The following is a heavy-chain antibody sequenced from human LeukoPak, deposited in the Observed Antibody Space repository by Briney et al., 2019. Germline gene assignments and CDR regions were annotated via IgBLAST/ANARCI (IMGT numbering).Heavy chain of an antibody. CDR2: IYYSGST. J-gene: IGHJ4*02. CDR3: ARGPYVLDY. D-gene: IGHD3-10*02. CDR1: GGSISSSSYY. V-gene: IGHV4-39*07. Sequence: PSETLSLTCTVSGGSISSSSYYWGWIRQPPGKGLEWIGSIYYSGSTYYNPSLKSRVTISVDTSKNQFSLKLSSVTAADTAVYYCARGPYVLDYWGQGTLVTVSS.